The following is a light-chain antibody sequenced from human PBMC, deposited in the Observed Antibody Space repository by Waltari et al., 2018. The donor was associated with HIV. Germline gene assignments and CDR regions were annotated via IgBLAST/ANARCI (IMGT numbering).Light chain of an antibody. CDR3: SSYAGPNHLL. CDR2: GVN. Sequence: QSALTQPPSASGSPGQSVTFSCPGTSRDVGAYTFVSWYQQHPGKAPKLIIYGVNRRPSGVPDRFSGSKSGNTASLTVSGLQADDEADYYCSSYAGPNHLLFGGGTKLTVL. V-gene: IGLV2-8*01. CDR1: SRDVGAYTF. J-gene: IGLJ2*01.